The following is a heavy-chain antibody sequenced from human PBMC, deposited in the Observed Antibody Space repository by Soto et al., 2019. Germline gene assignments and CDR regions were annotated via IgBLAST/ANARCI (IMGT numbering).Heavy chain of an antibody. V-gene: IGHV1-8*01. CDR1: GYTFTSYD. Sequence: ASVKVSCKASGYTFTSYDINWVRQATGQGLEWMGWMNPNSGNTGYAQRFQGRVTMTRNTSISTAYMELSSLRSEDTAVYYCATAGGYDVPYYYYYMDVWGKGTTVTVSS. J-gene: IGHJ6*03. D-gene: IGHD5-12*01. CDR2: MNPNSGNT. CDR3: ATAGGYDVPYYYYYMDV.